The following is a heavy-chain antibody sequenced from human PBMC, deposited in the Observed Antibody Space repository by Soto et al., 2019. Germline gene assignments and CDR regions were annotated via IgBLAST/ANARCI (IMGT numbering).Heavy chain of an antibody. CDR3: AKFGMATTKRSPPYYFDY. D-gene: IGHD1-1*01. CDR2: ISGGGGST. J-gene: IGHJ4*02. Sequence: GGSLRLSCAASGFIFSTYSMSWVRQAPGKGLEWVSTISGGGGSTNYADSVKGRFTISRDNSKNTVFLQMNSLRTEDTAVYYCAKFGMATTKRSPPYYFDYWGQGTLVTVSS. V-gene: IGHV3-23*01. CDR1: GFIFSTYS.